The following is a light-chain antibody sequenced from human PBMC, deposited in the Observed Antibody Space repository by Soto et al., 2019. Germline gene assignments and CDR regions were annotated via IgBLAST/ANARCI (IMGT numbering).Light chain of an antibody. V-gene: IGLV1-44*01. Sequence: QSALTQPPSASGTPGQRVTISCSGSPSNIGSNTVSWYQQFSGSAPRLIMYGDYRRPSGVPDRFSGSKSGTSASLAISGLQSEDESIFYCAAWDHSLSGHVVFGGGTKLTVL. CDR2: GDY. J-gene: IGLJ2*01. CDR1: PSNIGSNT. CDR3: AAWDHSLSGHVV.